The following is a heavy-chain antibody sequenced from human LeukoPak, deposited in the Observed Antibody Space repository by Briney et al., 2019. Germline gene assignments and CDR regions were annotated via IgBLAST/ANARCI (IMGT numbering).Heavy chain of an antibody. CDR1: GGSISSSNYS. CDR2: INFRGST. D-gene: IGHD5-12*01. V-gene: IGHV4-39*02. CDR3: ARRVVSGYVVGFFDY. Sequence: SETLSLTCTVSGGSISSSNYSWGWIRQPPGKGLEWIGSINFRGSTYDNPSLKSRVTISVDTSKNHFSLSLSSVTAADTAVYYCARRVVSGYVVGFFDYWGQGTPVTVSS. J-gene: IGHJ4*02.